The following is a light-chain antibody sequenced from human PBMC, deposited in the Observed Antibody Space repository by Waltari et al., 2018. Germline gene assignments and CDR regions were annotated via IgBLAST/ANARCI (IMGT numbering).Light chain of an antibody. CDR2: AAS. Sequence: AIRITQSPPPLPAPTGDRVTITCRASQGISSYLAWYQQKPGKAPKLLIYAASTLQSGVPSRFSGSGSGTDFSLTISCLQSEDFATYYCQHYYSYPRTFGQGTKVEIK. J-gene: IGKJ1*01. CDR3: QHYYSYPRT. V-gene: IGKV1-8*01. CDR1: QGISSY.